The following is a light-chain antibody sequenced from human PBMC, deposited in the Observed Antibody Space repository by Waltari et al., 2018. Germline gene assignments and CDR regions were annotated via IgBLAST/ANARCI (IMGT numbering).Light chain of an antibody. V-gene: IGKV1-9*01. J-gene: IGKJ5*01. CDR1: QGISRH. CDR2: DVS. CDR3: QKLDNYPPPT. Sequence: DFQLTQSPSFLSASVGERVTITCRASQGISRHLAWYQQKPGEAPKLLIYDVSTLQSGVPSRFSGSGFGTEFTLTISSLQPEDSATYYCQKLDNYPPPTFGQGTRLEI.